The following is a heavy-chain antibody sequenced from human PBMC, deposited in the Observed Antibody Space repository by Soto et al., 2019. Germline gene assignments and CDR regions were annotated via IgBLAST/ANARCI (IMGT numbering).Heavy chain of an antibody. CDR3: ARDRFGGTEGTNWLDP. J-gene: IGHJ5*02. CDR1: GFKFNSYG. Sequence: QEQLVQSGGGVVQPGRSLRLSCAASGFKFNSYGMHWVRQAPGKGLEWVAVIRYDGSDTSYGDSVKGRFTISRDNYKYTLHLQMSSLRVDDTAVYYCARDRFGGTEGTNWLDPWGQGSLVYVSS. CDR2: IRYDGSDT. V-gene: IGHV3-33*01. D-gene: IGHD3-10*01.